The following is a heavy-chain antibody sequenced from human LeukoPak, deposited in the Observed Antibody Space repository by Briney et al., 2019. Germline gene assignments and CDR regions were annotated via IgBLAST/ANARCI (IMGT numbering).Heavy chain of an antibody. CDR2: IYTSGST. V-gene: IGHV4-61*02. J-gene: IGHJ4*02. CDR3: ARSRRSGGKYYDFWSGCPEHYYFDY. CDR1: GGSISSGSYY. Sequence: SETLSLTCTVSGGSISSGSYYWSWIRQPAGKGLEWIGRIYTSGSTNYNPSLKSRVTISVDTSKNQFSLKLSSVTAADTAVYYCARSRRSGGKYYDFWSGCPEHYYFDYWGQGTLVTVSS. D-gene: IGHD3-3*01.